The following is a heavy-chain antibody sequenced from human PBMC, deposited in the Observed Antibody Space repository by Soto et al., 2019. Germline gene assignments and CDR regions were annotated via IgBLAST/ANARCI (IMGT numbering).Heavy chain of an antibody. D-gene: IGHD2-15*01. CDR3: GLRGVVADPRGY. CDR2: INHSGTA. V-gene: IGHV4-34*01. J-gene: IGHJ4*02. CDR1: DGSFSDFY. Sequence: PSETLSLTCAVYDGSFSDFYWTWIRQRPGKGLEWIGEINHSGTAHFNPSLESRVAISVDTSNNQFSLKLTSVTAADTGVYYCGLRGVVADPRGYWGQGTLVTVSS.